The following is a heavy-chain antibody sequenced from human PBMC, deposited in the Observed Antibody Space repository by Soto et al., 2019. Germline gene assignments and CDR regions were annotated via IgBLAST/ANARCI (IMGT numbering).Heavy chain of an antibody. D-gene: IGHD3-3*01. Sequence: QVHLQESGPGLVKPSETLSLTCSVSGSSFKSGSYHWSWIRQPPGKVLEWIGYVYHTGRTSYNPSLKSRATISMDTSKNQFSLDLEFVTAADTAVYFCARDFAYFDSWGQGTRVIVSS. CDR2: VYHTGRT. CDR3: ARDFAYFDS. CDR1: GSSFKSGSYH. V-gene: IGHV4-61*01. J-gene: IGHJ4*02.